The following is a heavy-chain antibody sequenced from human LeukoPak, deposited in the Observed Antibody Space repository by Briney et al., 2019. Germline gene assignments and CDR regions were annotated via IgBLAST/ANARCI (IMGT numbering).Heavy chain of an antibody. CDR3: TRGPGYCSGGRCYYGMDV. CDR2: ISSSSTTI. D-gene: IGHD2-15*01. V-gene: IGHV3-48*02. CDR1: GFTFSSYG. J-gene: IGHJ6*02. Sequence: PGRSLRLSCAASGFTFSSYGMHWVRQAPGKGLEWVSYISSSSTTIYYADSVKGRFTISRDNAKNSLYLQMNSLRDEDTAVYYCTRGPGYCSGGRCYYGMDVWGQGTTVTVSS.